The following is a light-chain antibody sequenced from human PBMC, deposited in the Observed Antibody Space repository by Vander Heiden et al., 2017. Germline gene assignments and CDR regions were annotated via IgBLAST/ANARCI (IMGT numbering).Light chain of an antibody. J-gene: IGKJ1*01. Sequence: DIQMTPSPSSLSASVGDRVTITCRASQSISSHLNWYQQKPGKAPRLLIYAASSLQSGVPSRFSGSGSGTDFTLTISSLQPEDFATYYCQQSYSTPQTFGQGTKVEIK. CDR2: AAS. CDR3: QQSYSTPQT. V-gene: IGKV1-39*01. CDR1: QSISSH.